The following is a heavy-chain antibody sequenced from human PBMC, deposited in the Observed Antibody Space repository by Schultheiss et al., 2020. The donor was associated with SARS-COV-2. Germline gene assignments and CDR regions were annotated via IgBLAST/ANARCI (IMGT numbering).Heavy chain of an antibody. J-gene: IGHJ2*01. Sequence: SETLPLTCTVSGGSISSGGYYWSWIRQHPGKGLEWIGYIYYSGSTYYNPSLKSRVTISVDTSKNQFSLKLSSVTAADTAVYYCARGGGPRPYYYDSSGYYYARYFDLWGRGTLVTVSS. CDR2: IYYSGST. D-gene: IGHD3-22*01. CDR1: GGSISSGGYY. V-gene: IGHV4-31*03. CDR3: ARGGGPRPYYYDSSGYYYARYFDL.